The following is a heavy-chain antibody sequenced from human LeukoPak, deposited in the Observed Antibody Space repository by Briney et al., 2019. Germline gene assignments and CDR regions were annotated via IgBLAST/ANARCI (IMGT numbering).Heavy chain of an antibody. CDR3: ATEGKFDP. V-gene: IGHV1-69*04. Sequence: ASVKVSCKASGGTFSSYAISWVRQAPGQGLEWMGRIIPILGIANYAQKFQGRVTITAGKSTSTAYMELSSLRSEDTAVYYCATEGKFDPWGQGTLVTVSS. CDR2: IIPILGIA. CDR1: GGTFSSYA. J-gene: IGHJ5*02. D-gene: IGHD3-10*01.